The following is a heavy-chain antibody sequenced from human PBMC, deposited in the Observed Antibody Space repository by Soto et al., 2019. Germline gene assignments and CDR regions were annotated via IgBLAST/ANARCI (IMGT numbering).Heavy chain of an antibody. D-gene: IGHD6-19*01. CDR1: GYTFTSYG. V-gene: IGHV1-18*01. J-gene: IGHJ4*02. CDR3: ARARSGWYVGLYYFDY. CDR2: ISAYNGNT. Sequence: ASVKVSCKASGYTFTSYGISWVRQAPGEGLEWMGWISAYNGNTNYAQKLQGRVTMTTDTSTSTAYMELRSLRSDDTAVYYCARARSGWYVGLYYFDYWGQGTLVTVSS.